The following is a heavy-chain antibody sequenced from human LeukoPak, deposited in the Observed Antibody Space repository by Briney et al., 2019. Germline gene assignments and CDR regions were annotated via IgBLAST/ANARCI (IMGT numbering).Heavy chain of an antibody. J-gene: IGHJ1*01. CDR3: ARDLLRGWEPTKEHIPYFQH. V-gene: IGHV1-18*01. CDR2: ISAYNGNT. D-gene: IGHD1-26*01. Sequence: GASVKVSCKASGYTFTSYGISWVRQAPGQGLEWMGWISAYNGNTNYAQKLQGRVTMTTDTSTSTAYMELRSLRSDDTAVYYCARDLLRGWEPTKEHIPYFQHWGQGTLVTVSS. CDR1: GYTFTSYG.